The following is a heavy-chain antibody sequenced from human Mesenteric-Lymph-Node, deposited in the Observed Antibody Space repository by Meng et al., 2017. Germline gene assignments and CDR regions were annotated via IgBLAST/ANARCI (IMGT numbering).Heavy chain of an antibody. Sequence: QLQWVQAVAKGREPGACVKVSCKASVGPFSRFAIRWGRQAPGQGLEWMGWFVNNVDTYSAQKFQGRVTMTTDTHTSTAFMELRSLRSDDTAVYYCARGTPGRSYSDYWGQGTLVTVSS. CDR3: ARGTPGRSYSDY. CDR1: VGPFSRFA. V-gene: IGHV1-18*01. D-gene: IGHD3-10*01. CDR2: FVNNVDT. J-gene: IGHJ4*02.